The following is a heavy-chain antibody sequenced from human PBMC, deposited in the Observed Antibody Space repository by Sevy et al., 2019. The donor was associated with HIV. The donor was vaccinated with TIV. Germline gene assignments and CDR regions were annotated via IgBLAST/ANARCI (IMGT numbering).Heavy chain of an antibody. D-gene: IGHD3-9*01. CDR3: AVDVDWPSCY. CDR2: IDPDGSRT. Sequence: GGSLRLSCEASGFTFSSYWMHWVRQVPGKGLVWVSRIDPDGSRTSYVDSVKSRFTISRDNAKNTLYLQLNRLRGEDTVVDYCAVDVDWPSCYWGQGTLVTVSS. J-gene: IGHJ4*02. V-gene: IGHV3-74*01. CDR1: GFTFSSYW.